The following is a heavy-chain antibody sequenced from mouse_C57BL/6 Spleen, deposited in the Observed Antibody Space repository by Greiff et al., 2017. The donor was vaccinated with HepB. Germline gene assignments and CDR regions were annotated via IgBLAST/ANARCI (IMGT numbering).Heavy chain of an antibody. D-gene: IGHD1-1*01. CDR2: IYPGDGDT. J-gene: IGHJ2*01. Sequence: QVQLQQSGAELVKPGASVKISCKASGYAFSSYWMNWVKQRPGKGLEWIGQIYPGDGDTNYNGKFKGKATLTADKSSSTAYMQLSSLTSEDSAVYFCARTVVDPYYFDYWGQGTTLTVSS. CDR3: ARTVVDPYYFDY. CDR1: GYAFSSYW. V-gene: IGHV1-80*01.